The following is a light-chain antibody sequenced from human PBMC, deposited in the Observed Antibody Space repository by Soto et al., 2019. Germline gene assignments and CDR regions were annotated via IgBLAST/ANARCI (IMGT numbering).Light chain of an antibody. J-gene: IGLJ1*01. CDR3: LSYTRSDTYV. CDR1: STDVGGYKY. CDR2: DVT. Sequence: QSVLTQPASVSGSPGQSITISCTGTSTDVGGYKYVSWYQQHPGKAPKFMIYDVTSRPSGISNRFSGSKSGNTAFLIISGLQAEYEADSSCLSYTRSDTYVFGSGTKVPV. V-gene: IGLV2-14*01.